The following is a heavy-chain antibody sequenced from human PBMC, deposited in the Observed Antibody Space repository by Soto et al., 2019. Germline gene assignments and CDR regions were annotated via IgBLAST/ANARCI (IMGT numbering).Heavy chain of an antibody. CDR3: ARDRNDYGDYVTSANWFDP. V-gene: IGHV4-30-4*01. CDR1: GGSISGGDYC. D-gene: IGHD4-17*01. J-gene: IGHJ5*02. CDR2: IYYSGST. Sequence: PSETLSLTCTVSGGSISGGDYCWSWIRQPPGKGLEWIGYIYYSGSTYYNPSLKSRVTISVDTSKSQFSLKLSSVTAADTAVYYCARDRNDYGDYVTSANWFDPWGQGTLVTVSS.